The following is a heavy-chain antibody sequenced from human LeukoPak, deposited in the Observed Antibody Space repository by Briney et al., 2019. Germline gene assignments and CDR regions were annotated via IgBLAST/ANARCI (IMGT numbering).Heavy chain of an antibody. CDR3: AKDLTGTYAFDF. V-gene: IGHV3-11*04. D-gene: IGHD4-17*01. J-gene: IGHJ3*01. CDR1: GFTFSDYC. Sequence: GGSLRLSCAASGFTFSDYCMSWFRQAPGKGLEWLSHISGSGRTIHYADSVKGRLTVSRDTAKNSLYLQMNALRAEDTAVYYCAKDLTGTYAFDFWGQGTMVTVSS. CDR2: ISGSGRTI.